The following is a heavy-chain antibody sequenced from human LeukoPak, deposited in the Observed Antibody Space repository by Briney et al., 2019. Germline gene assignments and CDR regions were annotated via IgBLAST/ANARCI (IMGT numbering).Heavy chain of an antibody. V-gene: IGHV3-23*01. CDR1: GFTFSSYA. Sequence: GGSLRLSCAASGFTFSSYAMSWVRQAPGKGLEWVSAISGSGGSTYYADSVKGRFTISRDNSKNTLYLQMNSLRAEDTAVYYCARITMIVVDYFDYWGQGTLVTVSS. J-gene: IGHJ4*02. D-gene: IGHD3-22*01. CDR3: ARITMIVVDYFDY. CDR2: ISGSGGST.